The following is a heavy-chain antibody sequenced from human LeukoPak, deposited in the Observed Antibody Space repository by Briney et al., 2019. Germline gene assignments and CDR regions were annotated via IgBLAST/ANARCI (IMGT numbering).Heavy chain of an antibody. CDR1: GGSISSGGYS. D-gene: IGHD3-22*01. V-gene: IGHV4-30-2*01. J-gene: IGHJ2*01. CDR2: IYHSGST. CDR3: ARVNYYDSSGYSGYFDL. Sequence: PSETLSLTCAVSGGSISSGGYSWSWIRQPPGKGLEWIGYIYHSGSTYYNPFLKSRVTISVDRSKNQFSLKLSSVTAADTAVYYCARVNYYDSSGYSGYFDLWGRGTLVTVSS.